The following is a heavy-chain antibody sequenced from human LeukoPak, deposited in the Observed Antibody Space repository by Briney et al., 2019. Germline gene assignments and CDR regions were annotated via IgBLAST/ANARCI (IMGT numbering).Heavy chain of an antibody. CDR1: GFTFSNYA. V-gene: IGHV3-23*01. D-gene: IGHD3-10*01. J-gene: IGHJ6*02. CDR3: ASVPDFYGSGSYYNNYGMDV. CDR2: LTDSGRST. Sequence: GGSLRLSCAASGFTFSNYAMSWVRQAPGKGLQWVSALTDSGRSTYYADSVKGRFTISRDNSKNTLSLQMNSLRAEDTAVYYCASVPDFYGSGSYYNNYGMDVWGQGTTVTVSS.